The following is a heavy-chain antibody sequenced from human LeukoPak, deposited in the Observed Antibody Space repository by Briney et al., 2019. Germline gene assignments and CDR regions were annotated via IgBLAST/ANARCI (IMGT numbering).Heavy chain of an antibody. V-gene: IGHV4-34*01. CDR2: ISHSGST. CDR3: ARLAGMVRGPFDY. J-gene: IGHJ4*02. Sequence: SETLSLTCSVSGGSLSGNGYHWNWLRQTADKGLEWIGEISHSGSTNYNPSLKSRVTISIDTSKKEFSLKVSAVTAADTAVYYCARLAGMVRGPFDYWGQGTLVTVSS. CDR1: GGSLSGNGYH. D-gene: IGHD3-10*01.